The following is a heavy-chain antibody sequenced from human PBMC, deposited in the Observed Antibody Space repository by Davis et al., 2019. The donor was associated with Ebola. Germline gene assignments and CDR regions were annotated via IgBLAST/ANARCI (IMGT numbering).Heavy chain of an antibody. CDR3: ARDRGTPYGMDV. CDR1: GYTFTGYY. Sequence: ASVKVSCKASGYTFTGYYMHWVRQAPGQGLEWMGWVNPNSGGTNYAQKFQGWVTMTRDTSISTAYMELSRLGSDDTAVYYCARDRGTPYGMDVWGQGTTVTVSS. D-gene: IGHD1-1*01. V-gene: IGHV1-2*04. J-gene: IGHJ6*02. CDR2: VNPNSGGT.